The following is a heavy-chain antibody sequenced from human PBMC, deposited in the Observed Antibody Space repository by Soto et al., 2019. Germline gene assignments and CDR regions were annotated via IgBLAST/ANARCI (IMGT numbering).Heavy chain of an antibody. CDR1: GFLLTTSGVG. V-gene: IGHV2-5*02. CDR3: AHPPYYGVGSYSFDY. D-gene: IGHD3-10*01. CDR2: IYWDDDK. Sequence: QITLKESGPTLVRPTQPLTLTCTFSGFLLTTSGVGVGWIRWPPGKALEWLAVIYWDDDKRYSSSLKSRLTIFKDTSKNQVGLTITNMDPVDTATYCCAHPPYYGVGSYSFDYWGQGTLVTVSS. J-gene: IGHJ4*02.